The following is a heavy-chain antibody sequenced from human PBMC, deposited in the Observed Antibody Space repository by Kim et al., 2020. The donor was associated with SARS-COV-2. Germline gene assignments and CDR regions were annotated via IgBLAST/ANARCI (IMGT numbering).Heavy chain of an antibody. Sequence: SETLSLTCAVYGGSFSGYYWSWIRQPPGKGLEWIGEINHSGRTNYNPSLKSRVTISVDTSKNQFSLKLTSVIAADTAVYSCARRLSDTSGWGSHYCDLWG. V-gene: IGHV4-34*01. CDR2: INHSGRT. J-gene: IGHJ2*01. CDR3: ARRLSDTSGWGSHYCDL. CDR1: GGSFSGYY. D-gene: IGHD3-10*01.